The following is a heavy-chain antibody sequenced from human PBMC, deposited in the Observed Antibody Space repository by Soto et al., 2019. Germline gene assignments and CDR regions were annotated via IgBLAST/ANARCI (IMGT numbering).Heavy chain of an antibody. CDR3: ARASGDYPDYYYYGMDV. CDR2: IYYSGST. D-gene: IGHD4-17*01. Sequence: SETLSLTCTVSGGSISSGDYYWSWIRQPPGKGLEWIGYIYYSGSTYYNPSLKSRVTISVDTSKNQFSLKLSSVTAADTAVYYCARASGDYPDYYYYGMDVWGQGTTVTVSS. J-gene: IGHJ6*02. CDR1: GGSISSGDYY. V-gene: IGHV4-30-4*01.